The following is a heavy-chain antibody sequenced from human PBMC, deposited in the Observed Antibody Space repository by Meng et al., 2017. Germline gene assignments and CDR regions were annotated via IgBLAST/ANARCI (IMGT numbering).Heavy chain of an antibody. CDR2: IIPIFGTA. Sequence: SVKVSCKASGGTFSSFAISWVRQAPGQGREWMGGIIPIFGTANYAQKFQGRVTITADESTSTAYMELSSLRAEDTAVYYGARDRRYADSYYYDSSGRAFDIWGQGTMVTVSS. CDR3: ARDRRYADSYYYDSSGRAFDI. D-gene: IGHD3-22*01. V-gene: IGHV1-69*13. J-gene: IGHJ3*02. CDR1: GGTFSSFA.